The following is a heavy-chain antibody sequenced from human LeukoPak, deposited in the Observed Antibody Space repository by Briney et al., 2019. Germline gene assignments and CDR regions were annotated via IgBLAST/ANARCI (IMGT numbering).Heavy chain of an antibody. V-gene: IGHV1-18*01. J-gene: IGHJ4*02. CDR3: ARVEEVRGGITSFDY. CDR1: GSTFTSSA. CDR2: ISVYNGNT. D-gene: IGHD3-10*01. Sequence: ASVKVSCKASGSTFTSSAISLVRQAPGQGLEWMGWISVYNGNTNYAQKLQGRVTVTTDTSTSTAYMELRSLTSDDTAVYACARVEEVRGGITSFDYWGQGTLVTVSS.